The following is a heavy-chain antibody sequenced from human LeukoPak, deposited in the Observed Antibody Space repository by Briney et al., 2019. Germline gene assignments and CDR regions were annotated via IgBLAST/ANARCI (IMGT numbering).Heavy chain of an antibody. J-gene: IGHJ4*01. CDR2: IYPSDSET. V-gene: IGHV5-51*01. CDR1: GYSFISYW. Sequence: PGESLQISCQGSGYSFISYWIGWVRLMPGKGLEWMGIIYPSDSETRYSPSFQGQVTISADKSISTALLQWSRLKASDTAKYYWARPVAVAAWEFWGQGTLVTVSS. D-gene: IGHD6-19*01. CDR3: ARPVAVAAWEF.